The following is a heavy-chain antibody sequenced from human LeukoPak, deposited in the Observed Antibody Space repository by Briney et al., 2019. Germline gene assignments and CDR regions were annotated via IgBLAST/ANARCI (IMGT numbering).Heavy chain of an antibody. D-gene: IGHD2-21*01. CDR3: ARGPGTAGLCYFDY. Sequence: SETLSLTCADSGGSFSGYYWSRIRQPPGKRLGWIGEINHSVKINYTPSLKSRVTISVDTSKNQFSLKLSSVTAADTAVYYCARGPGTAGLCYFDYWGQGTLVTVSS. J-gene: IGHJ4*02. V-gene: IGHV4-34*01. CDR2: INHSVKI. CDR1: GGSFSGYY.